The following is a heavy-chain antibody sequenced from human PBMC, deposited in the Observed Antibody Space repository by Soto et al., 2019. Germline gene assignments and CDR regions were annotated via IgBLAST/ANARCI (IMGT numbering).Heavy chain of an antibody. CDR2: IYHSGST. V-gene: IGHV4-4*02. J-gene: IGHJ5*02. CDR3: ARFPPHGGTSWYWFDP. Sequence: QVQLQESGPGLVKPSGTLSLTCAVSGGSISSSNWWSWVRQPPGKGLEWIGEIYHSGSTNYNPSLRSRATIPLDKSKNQFSLKLSSGTAADTAVYYCARFPPHGGTSWYWFDPWGQGTLVTVSS. D-gene: IGHD2-2*01. CDR1: GGSISSSNW.